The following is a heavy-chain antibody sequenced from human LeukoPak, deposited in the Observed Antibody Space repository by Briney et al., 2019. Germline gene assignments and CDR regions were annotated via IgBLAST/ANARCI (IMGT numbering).Heavy chain of an antibody. V-gene: IGHV3-30*03. J-gene: IGHJ4*02. CDR2: IAYDGSSK. D-gene: IGHD3-22*01. CDR1: GFTFNTYG. CDR3: ARLGSRAMISHKAFDY. Sequence: GGSLRLSCAASGFTFNTYGMHWVRQAPGKGLEWVAAIAYDGSSKYHADSVKGRFTISGDNSKTTLYLEMNSLRPEDSAVYYCARLGSRAMISHKAFDYWGQGTLVTVSS.